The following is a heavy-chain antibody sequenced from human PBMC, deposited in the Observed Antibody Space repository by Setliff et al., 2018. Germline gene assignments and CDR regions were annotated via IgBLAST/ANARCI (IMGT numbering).Heavy chain of an antibody. D-gene: IGHD1-26*01. J-gene: IGHJ3*02. Sequence: TLSLTCTVSGGSISSHGFYWGWIRQPPGEGLEWIGSFYFGENTHYNPSLKSRLTISVDTSKTQFSLQLSSVTAADTAVYYCARHGRYTGTYADAFDIWGQGTMVTVSS. CDR1: GGSISSHGFY. CDR2: FYFGENT. V-gene: IGHV4-39*01. CDR3: ARHGRYTGTYADAFDI.